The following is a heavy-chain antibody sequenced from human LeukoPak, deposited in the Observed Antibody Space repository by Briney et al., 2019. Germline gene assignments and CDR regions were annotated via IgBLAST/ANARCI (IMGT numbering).Heavy chain of an antibody. Sequence: GGSLRLSCVASGFTFSNYAVNWVRQAPGKGLNWVSTISGSGDRTFYADSVKGRFTISRDDSKNTLFLQMNSLRADDTAVYYCAKARGYNGYDFCVYWGQGIMVTVSS. V-gene: IGHV3-23*01. CDR1: GFTFSNYA. CDR2: ISGSGDRT. J-gene: IGHJ4*02. D-gene: IGHD5-12*01. CDR3: AKARGYNGYDFCVY.